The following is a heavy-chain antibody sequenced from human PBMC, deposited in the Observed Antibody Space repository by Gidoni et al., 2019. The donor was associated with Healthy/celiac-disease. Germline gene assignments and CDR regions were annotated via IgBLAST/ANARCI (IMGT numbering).Heavy chain of an antibody. J-gene: IGHJ4*02. Sequence: QVQLVASGGGVVQPGRSLRLSCAAAGFTFSSYGMHWVRQAPGKGLEWVAVIWYDGSNKYYADSVKGRFTISRDNSKNTLYLQMNSLRAEDTAVYYCARDADLQYYFDYWGQGTLVTVSS. CDR2: IWYDGSNK. V-gene: IGHV3-33*01. CDR3: ARDADLQYYFDY. CDR1: GFTFSSYG.